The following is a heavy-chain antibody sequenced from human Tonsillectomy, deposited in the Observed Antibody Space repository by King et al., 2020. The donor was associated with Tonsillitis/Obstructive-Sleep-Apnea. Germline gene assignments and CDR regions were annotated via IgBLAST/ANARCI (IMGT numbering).Heavy chain of an antibody. J-gene: IGHJ6*03. CDR3: ARDLSGYCSSTSCYPIYYYYMDV. D-gene: IGHD2-2*01. CDR2: ISSSSSYI. CDR1: GFTFSSYS. Sequence: VQLVESGGGLVKPGGSLRLSCAASGFTFSSYSMNWVRQAPGKGLEWVSSISSSSSYIYYADSVKGRFTLSRDNAKNSLYLQMNSLRAEDTAVYYCARDLSGYCSSTSCYPIYYYYMDVWGKGTTVTVSS. V-gene: IGHV3-21*01.